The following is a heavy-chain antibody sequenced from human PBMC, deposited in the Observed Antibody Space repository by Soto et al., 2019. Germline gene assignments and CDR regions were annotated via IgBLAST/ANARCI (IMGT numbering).Heavy chain of an antibody. CDR1: GYTFTSYA. D-gene: IGHD7-27*01. J-gene: IGHJ5*02. Sequence: ASVKVSCKASGYTFTSYAMHWVRQAPGQRLEWMGWINAGNGNAKYAQKLQGRVTMTTDTSTSTAYMELRSLRSDDTAVYYCSRDRPILGLTGASNWFDPWGQGTLVTVSS. V-gene: IGHV1-3*01. CDR3: SRDRPILGLTGASNWFDP. CDR2: INAGNGNA.